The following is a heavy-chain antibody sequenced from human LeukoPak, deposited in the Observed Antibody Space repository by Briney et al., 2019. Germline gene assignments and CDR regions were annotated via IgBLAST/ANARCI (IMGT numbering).Heavy chain of an antibody. CDR2: IKQDGSQK. CDR1: GFTFSNYW. Sequence: GGSLRLSCAASGFTFSNYWMGWVRQAPGKGLEWVANIKQDGSQKYFGGSVKGRFTISRDNAENSLFLQMSSLRDEDTAVYYCARDSGSYHFDSCWGQGTLVTVSS. V-gene: IGHV3-7*01. J-gene: IGHJ4*02. D-gene: IGHD1-26*01. CDR3: ARDSGSYHFDSC.